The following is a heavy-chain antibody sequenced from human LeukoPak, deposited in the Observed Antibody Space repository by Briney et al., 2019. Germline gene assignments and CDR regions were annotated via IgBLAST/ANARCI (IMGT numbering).Heavy chain of an antibody. D-gene: IGHD3-10*01. CDR1: GYTFTSYY. CDR3: ARSSITMVRGVTSPPAY. J-gene: IGHJ4*02. CDR2: INPSGGST. V-gene: IGHV1-46*01. Sequence: ASVKVSCKASGYTFTSYYMHWGRQAPGQGLEWMGIINPSGGSTSYAQKFQGRVTMTRDTSTSTVYMELSSLRSEDTAVYYCARSSITMVRGVTSPPAYWGQGTLVTVSS.